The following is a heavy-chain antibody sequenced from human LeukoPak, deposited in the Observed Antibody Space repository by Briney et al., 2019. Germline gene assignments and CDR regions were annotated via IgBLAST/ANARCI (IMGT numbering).Heavy chain of an antibody. CDR3: ARDRTTLVRGVMGSWFDP. V-gene: IGHV3-7*01. CDR2: INDGNSEK. Sequence: GSLRLSCAASGFTFSSYWMTWVRQAPGKGLEWVANINDGNSEKYYVDSVRGRFIISRDNTKNSVYLQMNSLRVEDTAVYYCARDRTTLVRGVMGSWFDPWGQGTLVTVSS. CDR1: GFTFSSYW. D-gene: IGHD3-10*01. J-gene: IGHJ5*02.